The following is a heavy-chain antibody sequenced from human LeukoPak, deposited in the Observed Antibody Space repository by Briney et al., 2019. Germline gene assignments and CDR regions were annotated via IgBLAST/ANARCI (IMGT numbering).Heavy chain of an antibody. CDR1: GGSFSGYY. V-gene: IGHV4-34*01. CDR3: ARVTVGYCSGGSCHPDY. D-gene: IGHD2-15*01. J-gene: IGHJ4*02. Sequence: SETLSLTCAVYGGSFSGYYWSWIRQPPGKGLEWIGEINHSGSTNYNPSLKSRVSISVDTSKNQFSLKLSSVTAADTAVYYCARVTVGYCSGGSCHPDYWGQGTLVTVPS. CDR2: INHSGST.